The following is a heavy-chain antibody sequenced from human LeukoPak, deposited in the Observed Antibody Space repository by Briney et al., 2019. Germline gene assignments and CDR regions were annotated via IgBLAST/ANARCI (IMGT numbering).Heavy chain of an antibody. CDR2: ISGSGDNT. V-gene: IGHV3-23*01. CDR1: GFTFSSYA. D-gene: IGHD2-2*01. J-gene: IGHJ6*04. CDR3: VKKSCSSTSCYEDV. Sequence: GGSLRLSCAASGFTFSSYAMSWVRQAPGKGLEWVSAISGSGDNTDYTDSVKGRFTISRDNSKNTLYLQMNSLRAEDTAVYYCVKKSCSSTSCYEDVWGKGTTVTVSS.